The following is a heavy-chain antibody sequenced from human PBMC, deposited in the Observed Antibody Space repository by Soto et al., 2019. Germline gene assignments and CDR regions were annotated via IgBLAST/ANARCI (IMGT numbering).Heavy chain of an antibody. V-gene: IGHV1-3*01. CDR2: INAGNGNT. Sequence: GASVKVSCKASGYTFTSYAMRWVRQAPGQRLEWMGWINAGNGNTKYSQKFQGRVTITRYTSASTAYMELSSLRSEDTAVYYCARDRYYDSSGYTSGYYGMDVWGQGTTVTVSS. J-gene: IGHJ6*02. D-gene: IGHD3-22*01. CDR3: ARDRYYDSSGYTSGYYGMDV. CDR1: GYTFTSYA.